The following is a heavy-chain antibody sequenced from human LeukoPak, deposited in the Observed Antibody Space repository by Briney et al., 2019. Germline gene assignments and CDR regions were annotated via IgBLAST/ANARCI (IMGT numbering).Heavy chain of an antibody. D-gene: IGHD5-18*01. Sequence: PGRSLRLSCAASGFTFSSYGMHWVRQAPGKGLEWVAVIWYDGSNKYYADSVKGRFTISRDNSKNTLYLQMNSLRAEDTAVYYCARDPTNSYGYYYFDYWGQGTLVTVSS. V-gene: IGHV3-33*01. CDR1: GFTFSSYG. CDR3: ARDPTNSYGYYYFDY. J-gene: IGHJ4*02. CDR2: IWYDGSNK.